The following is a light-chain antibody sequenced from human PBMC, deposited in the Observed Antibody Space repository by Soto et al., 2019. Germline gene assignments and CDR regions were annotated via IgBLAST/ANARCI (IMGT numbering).Light chain of an antibody. CDR1: QSVTSNY. Sequence: EIVLTQSPGTLSLSPGERATLSCRVSQSVTSNYLAWYSQKPGQAPRLLIYGASSRVTGIPDRFSGSGSGTDFTLTISRLAPEDFAMYYCQQYDSSPITFCQGTGLEIK. V-gene: IGKV3-20*01. J-gene: IGKJ5*01. CDR2: GAS. CDR3: QQYDSSPIT.